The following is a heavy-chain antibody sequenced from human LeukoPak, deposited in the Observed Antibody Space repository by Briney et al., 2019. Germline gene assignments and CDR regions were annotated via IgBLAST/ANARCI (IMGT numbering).Heavy chain of an antibody. V-gene: IGHV3-73*01. CDR1: GFTFSGSA. Sequence: GVNLRLYCAASGFTFSGSAMHRDAHGSGQGLKWVGRISSKANSYATAYTASVKGSFIISRDDSKNTAYLEMNSLKTEDTAVYYCTRHNGDYCSGGSCYWNGVDYWGQGTLVTVSS. D-gene: IGHD2-15*01. CDR2: ISSKANSYAT. CDR3: TRHNGDYCSGGSCYWNGVDY. J-gene: IGHJ4*02.